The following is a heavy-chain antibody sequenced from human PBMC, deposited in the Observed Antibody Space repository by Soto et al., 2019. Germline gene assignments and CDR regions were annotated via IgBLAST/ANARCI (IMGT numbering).Heavy chain of an antibody. V-gene: IGHV3-53*04. CDR2: IYSGGST. CDR3: ARDPTTGWFDP. CDR1: GFTVSSNY. Sequence: EVQLVESGGGLVQPGGSLRLSCAASGFTVSSNYMSWVRQAPGKGLEWVSVIYSGGSTYYADSVKGRFTISRHNSKNALYLQMNSLRAEDTAVYSCARDPTTGWFDPWGQGTLVNVSS. J-gene: IGHJ5*02. D-gene: IGHD4-4*01.